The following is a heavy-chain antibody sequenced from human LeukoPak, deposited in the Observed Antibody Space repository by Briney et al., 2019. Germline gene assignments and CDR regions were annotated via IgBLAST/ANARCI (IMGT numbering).Heavy chain of an antibody. CDR2: ISDNGGST. D-gene: IGHD3-22*01. Sequence: GGSLRISCAASGFTFNSYAMSWVRQAPGKGLEWVSLISDNGGSTFYAASVEGRFTISRDNSQNTLYLQMNSLRAEDTAIYYCAKNRDSFGSLHAFDMWGQGTVVTVSS. J-gene: IGHJ3*02. CDR3: AKNRDSFGSLHAFDM. V-gene: IGHV3-23*01. CDR1: GFTFNSYA.